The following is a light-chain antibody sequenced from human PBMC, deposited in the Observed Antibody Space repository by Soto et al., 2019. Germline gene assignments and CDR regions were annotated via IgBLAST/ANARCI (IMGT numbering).Light chain of an antibody. CDR3: QQYNSWPLT. CDR2: GAS. Sequence: EIVMTQSPATLSMSPGKRATLSCRASQSISSNLAWYQQKPGQAPRLLIYGASTRATGVPARFSGSGSGTEFTLSISSLQSEHFAVYYCQQYNSWPLTFGGGTKVEIK. CDR1: QSISSN. V-gene: IGKV3-15*01. J-gene: IGKJ4*01.